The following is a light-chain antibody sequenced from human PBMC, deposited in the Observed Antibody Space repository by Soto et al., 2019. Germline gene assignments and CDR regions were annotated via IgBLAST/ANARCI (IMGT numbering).Light chain of an antibody. J-gene: IGKJ1*01. CDR3: QQYGSSPWT. CDR1: QSVSSN. Sequence: EIVLTQSPVTLSLSPGERATLSCRASQSVSSNLAWYQQKPGQAPRLLIYGASSRATGIPDRVSGRGSGTDFTLTISRLEPEDFAVYYCQQYGSSPWTFGQGTKVDIK. V-gene: IGKV3-20*01. CDR2: GAS.